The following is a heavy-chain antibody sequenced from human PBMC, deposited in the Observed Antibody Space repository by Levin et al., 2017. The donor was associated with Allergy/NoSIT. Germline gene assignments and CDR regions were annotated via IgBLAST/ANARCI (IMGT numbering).Heavy chain of an antibody. CDR1: GFTFGSYS. V-gene: IGHV3-21*01. J-gene: IGHJ4*02. CDR2: ISSTSTYI. D-gene: IGHD2-8*01. Sequence: GGSLRLSCAASGFTFGSYSMNWVRQAPGKGLEWVSTISSTSTYIYYAESARGRFTISRDNAKNSVYLQMSSLRAEDTAVYYCSRDLYLGHPQGFDCWGQGTLVTVSS. CDR3: SRDLYLGHPQGFDC.